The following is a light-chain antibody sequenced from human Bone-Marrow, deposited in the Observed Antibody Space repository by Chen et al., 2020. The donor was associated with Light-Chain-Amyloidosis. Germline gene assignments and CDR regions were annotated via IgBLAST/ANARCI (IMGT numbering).Light chain of an antibody. J-gene: IGKJ2*01. CDR2: WAS. V-gene: IGKV4-1*01. CDR1: QSVLYSSNNKNY. Sequence: DIVMTQSPDSLAVSLGERATINCKSSQSVLYSSNNKNYLAWYQQKPGQPPKLLMYWASTRESGVPDQFSGSGSGTDFTLTISSLQAEDVAVYYCQQYYSTPPTFGQGTKLEIK. CDR3: QQYYSTPPT.